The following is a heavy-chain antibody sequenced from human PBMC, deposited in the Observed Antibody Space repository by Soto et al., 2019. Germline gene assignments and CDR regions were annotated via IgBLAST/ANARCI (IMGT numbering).Heavy chain of an antibody. CDR2: IHYSGST. V-gene: IGHV4-59*01. D-gene: IGHD3-3*01. CDR1: GGSIGNCD. J-gene: IGHJ3*02. CDR3: AKNLYGYYVNPDI. Sequence: NPXERLGLPCTVSGGSIGNCDWSWIRQPPGKGLDWIGYIHYSGSTWYNPSLKSRVTISVDKSRNQFSLKLSSVTAADTAVYFCAKNLYGYYVNPDIWAQGTMVTVSS.